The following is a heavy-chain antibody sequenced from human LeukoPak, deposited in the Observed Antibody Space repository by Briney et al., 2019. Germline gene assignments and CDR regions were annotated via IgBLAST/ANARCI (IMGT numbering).Heavy chain of an antibody. CDR1: GFTFSSYG. D-gene: IGHD1-7*01. CDR2: IRYDGSNK. J-gene: IGHJ4*02. V-gene: IGHV3-30*02. CDR3: ANYDGDRSARPVRGWNYTVG. Sequence: GGFLRLSCAASGFTFSSYGMHWVRQAPGKGLEWVAFIRYDGSNKYYADSVKGRFTISRDNSKNALYLQMNSLRAEDTAVYYCANYDGDRSARPVRGWNYTVGWGQGTLVTVSS.